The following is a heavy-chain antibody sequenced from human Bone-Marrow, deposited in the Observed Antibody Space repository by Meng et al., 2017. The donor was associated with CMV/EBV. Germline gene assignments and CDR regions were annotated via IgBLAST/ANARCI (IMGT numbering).Heavy chain of an antibody. CDR1: GFTFRSYW. D-gene: IGHD3-3*01. Sequence: GESLKISCAASGFTFRSYWMTWVRQAPGKGLEWVANIKQDGSEKYYVDSVKGRFTISRDNAKNSVYLQMNSLRAEDTAVYYCARAGDFWSASDMDDWGHGTLVTVSS. V-gene: IGHV3-7*01. CDR2: IKQDGSEK. J-gene: IGHJ1*01. CDR3: ARAGDFWSASDMDD.